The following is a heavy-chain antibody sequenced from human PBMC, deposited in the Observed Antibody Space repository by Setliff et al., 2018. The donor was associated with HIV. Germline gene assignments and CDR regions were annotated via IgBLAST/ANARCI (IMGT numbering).Heavy chain of an antibody. D-gene: IGHD3-16*01. CDR3: AKGVKWLDP. V-gene: IGHV3-53*01. Sequence: GSLRLSCAASGFTVSDNHMTWVRQATGKGLEWVSFIYSDGRTYYADSVQGRFTISRDDSKNMLYLQMHSLRVDDTAAYYCAKGVKWLDPWGQGTLVTVSS. J-gene: IGHJ5*02. CDR1: GFTVSDNH. CDR2: IYSDGRT.